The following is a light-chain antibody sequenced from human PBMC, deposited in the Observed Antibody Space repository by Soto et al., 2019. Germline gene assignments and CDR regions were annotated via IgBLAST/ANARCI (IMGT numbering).Light chain of an antibody. CDR3: MEALQSPLT. Sequence: DSVMTQSPRSLPVTTGEPASISCRSSQSLLHSNGYNYLDWYLQKPGQSPQLLIYLGSSRASGVPDRFSVSGSGTDFTLNISRVEAEDVGVYYCMEALQSPLTFGGGTKVDIK. CDR1: QSLLHSNGYNY. J-gene: IGKJ4*01. V-gene: IGKV2-28*01. CDR2: LGS.